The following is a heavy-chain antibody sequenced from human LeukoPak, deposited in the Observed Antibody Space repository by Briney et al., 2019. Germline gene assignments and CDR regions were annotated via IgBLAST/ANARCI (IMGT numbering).Heavy chain of an antibody. V-gene: IGHV3-30*04. CDR3: AGGRFALGYCSGGSCYSHFDY. J-gene: IGHJ4*02. D-gene: IGHD2-15*01. CDR1: GFTFSSYA. CDR2: ISYDGSNK. Sequence: GGSLRLSCAASGFTFSSYAMHWVRQAPGKGLEWVAVISYDGSNKYYADSVKGRFTISRDNSKNTLYLQMNSLRAEDTAVYYCAGGRFALGYCSGGSCYSHFDYWGQGTLVTVSS.